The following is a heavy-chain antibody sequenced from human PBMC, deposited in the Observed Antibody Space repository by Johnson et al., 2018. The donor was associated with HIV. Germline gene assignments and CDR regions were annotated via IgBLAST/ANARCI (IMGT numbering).Heavy chain of an antibody. Sequence: VQLVESGGGVVQPGGSLRLSCAASGFTVSSNYMGWVRQAPGKGLAWVSVLSSGGSTYYTASLKGRFTISRDNSKNTLYLTMNSLRAEDTAVYFCARDPCTGASCLPGAFDIWGQGTLVTVSS. CDR2: LSSGGST. CDR3: ARDPCTGASCLPGAFDI. CDR1: GFTVSSNY. D-gene: IGHD2-15*01. V-gene: IGHV3-53*01. J-gene: IGHJ3*02.